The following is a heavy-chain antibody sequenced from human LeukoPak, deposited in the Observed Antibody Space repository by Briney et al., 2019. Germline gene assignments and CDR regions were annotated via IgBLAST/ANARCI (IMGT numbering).Heavy chain of an antibody. CDR3: AREGFTQAFDH. J-gene: IGHJ4*02. CDR2: LTSSSSYI. Sequence: GGSLRLSCAASGFTFSNYNMNWVRQAPGKGLEWVSSLTSSSSYIWYADSVKGRFTISRDNARSSLYLQMNSLRAEDTAVYYCAREGFTQAFDHWGQGTLVTVSS. V-gene: IGHV3-21*01. D-gene: IGHD2-15*01. CDR1: GFTFSNYN.